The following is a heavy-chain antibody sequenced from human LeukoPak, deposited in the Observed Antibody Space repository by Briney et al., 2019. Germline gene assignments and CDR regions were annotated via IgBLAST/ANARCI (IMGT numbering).Heavy chain of an antibody. CDR3: ARYHGGYLNFDY. D-gene: IGHD3-22*01. J-gene: IGHJ4*02. V-gene: IGHV4-59*01. Sequence: PSETLSLTCTVSGGSISSYYWSWIRQPPGKGLEWIGYIYYSGSTNYNPSLKSRVTISVDTSKNQFSLKLSSVTAADTAVYYCARYHGGYLNFDYWGQGTLVTVSS. CDR1: GGSISSYY. CDR2: IYYSGST.